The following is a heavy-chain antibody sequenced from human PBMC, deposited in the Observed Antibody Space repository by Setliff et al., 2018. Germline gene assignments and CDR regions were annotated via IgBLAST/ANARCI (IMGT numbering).Heavy chain of an antibody. Sequence: GASVKVSCKTSGYSFTSHYMHWVRQAPGQGLEWMGIINPGGLSSSSTQKFEGRVTMTRDTSTSTVYMELNSLTSDDTAVYYCARGGVAAAGKKGVFEHWGQGTLVTVSS. D-gene: IGHD6-13*01. J-gene: IGHJ4*02. CDR1: GYSFTSHY. V-gene: IGHV1-46*01. CDR3: ARGGVAAAGKKGVFEH. CDR2: INPGGLSS.